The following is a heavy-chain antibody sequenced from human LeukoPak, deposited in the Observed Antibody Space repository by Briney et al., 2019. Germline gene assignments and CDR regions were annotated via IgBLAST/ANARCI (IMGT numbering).Heavy chain of an antibody. Sequence: ASVKVSCKDSGGTFSSYAISWVRQAPGQGLEWMGGIIPIFGTANYAQKFQGRVTITADESTSTAYMELSRLRSDDTAVYYCARARMRALDYWGQGTLVTVSS. J-gene: IGHJ4*02. CDR1: GGTFSSYA. CDR2: IIPIFGTA. V-gene: IGHV1-69*01. CDR3: ARARMRALDY.